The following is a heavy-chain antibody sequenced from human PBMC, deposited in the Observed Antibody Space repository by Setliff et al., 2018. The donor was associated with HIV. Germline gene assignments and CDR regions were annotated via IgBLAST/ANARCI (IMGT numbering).Heavy chain of an antibody. V-gene: IGHV1-18*04. D-gene: IGHD6-6*01. J-gene: IGHJ4*02. CDR2: MSTYNGNT. Sequence: ASVKVSCKASGYTFTSYYIHWVRQAPGQGLEWMGWMSTYNGNTNYAQKVQGRVTMTTDTSTSTAYMELRSLRSDDTAVYYCARDPTGGAARFDYWGQGTLVTVSS. CDR3: ARDPTGGAARFDY. CDR1: GYTFTSYY.